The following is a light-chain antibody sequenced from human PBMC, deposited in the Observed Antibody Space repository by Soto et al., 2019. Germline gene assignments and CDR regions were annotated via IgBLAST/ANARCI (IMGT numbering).Light chain of an antibody. CDR1: QSVGTY. Sequence: EIVLTQSPVTLSLSPGERATLSCRASQSVGTYLAWYQQKPGQAPRLLIYGASSRATGIPDRFSGSGSGTDFTLTISRLEPEDFAVYYCQQYVSTPLTFGGGTKVDIK. CDR3: QQYVSTPLT. V-gene: IGKV3-20*01. J-gene: IGKJ4*01. CDR2: GAS.